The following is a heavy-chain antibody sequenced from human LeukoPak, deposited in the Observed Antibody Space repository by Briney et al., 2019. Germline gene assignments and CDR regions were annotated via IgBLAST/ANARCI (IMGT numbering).Heavy chain of an antibody. Sequence: GGSLRLSCAASGFPFNKHWMSWVRQAPGKGLEWVADIKEDGSEKYYVDSVKGRFTISRDNAKNSLYLQMNSVRDEDTAVYYFSRDRLEVGHWLCYYWGQGTLVTVSS. V-gene: IGHV3-7*01. CDR2: IKEDGSEK. D-gene: IGHD3-3*01. J-gene: IGHJ4*02. CDR3: SRDRLEVGHWLCYY. CDR1: GFPFNKHW.